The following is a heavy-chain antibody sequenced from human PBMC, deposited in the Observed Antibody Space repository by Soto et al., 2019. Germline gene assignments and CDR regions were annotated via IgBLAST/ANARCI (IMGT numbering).Heavy chain of an antibody. CDR1: GGSISSGGYY. CDR3: AREPIAVAGTTLEGDDP. V-gene: IGHV4-31*03. J-gene: IGHJ5*02. CDR2: IYYSGRT. Sequence: QVQLQESGPGLVKPSQTLSLTCTVSGGSISSGGYYWSWIRQHPGKRLEWIGYIYYSGRTYYKPSLKSRVTLSVDTSKNQFSLKLSSVTAADTAVYYCAREPIAVAGTTLEGDDPWGQGTLVTVSS. D-gene: IGHD6-19*01.